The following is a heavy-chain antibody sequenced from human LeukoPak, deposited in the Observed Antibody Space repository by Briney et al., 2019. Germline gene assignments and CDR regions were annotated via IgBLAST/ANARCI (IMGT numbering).Heavy chain of an antibody. Sequence: LSLTCTVSGGSISSGGYYWSWIRQAPGKGLEWVSYISSSGSTIYYADSVKGRFTISRDNAKNSLYLQMNSLRAEDTAVYYCARGVTYYYDSSGYYYWGQGTLVTVSS. CDR3: ARGVTYYYDSSGYYY. CDR1: GGSISSGGYY. V-gene: IGHV3-11*01. J-gene: IGHJ4*02. CDR2: ISSSGSTI. D-gene: IGHD3-22*01.